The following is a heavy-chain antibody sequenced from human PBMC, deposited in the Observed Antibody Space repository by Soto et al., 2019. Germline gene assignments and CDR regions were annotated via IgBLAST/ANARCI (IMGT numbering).Heavy chain of an antibody. CDR3: ASHSSSWYSDWCFDY. V-gene: IGHV1-18*01. D-gene: IGHD6-13*01. J-gene: IGHJ4*02. Sequence: ASVKVSCKASGYTFTSYGISWVRQAPGQGLEWMGWISAYNGNTNYAQKLQGRVTMTTDPSTSTAYMELRSLRSDDTALYYCASHSSSWYSDWCFDYWGQGTLVTVSS. CDR1: GYTFTSYG. CDR2: ISAYNGNT.